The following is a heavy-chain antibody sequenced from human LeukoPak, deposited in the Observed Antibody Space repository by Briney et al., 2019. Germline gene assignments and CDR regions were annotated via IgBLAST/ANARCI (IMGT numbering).Heavy chain of an antibody. CDR2: ISSSSSYI. V-gene: IGHV3-21*01. Sequence: GGSLRLSCAASGFTFSSYSMNWVRQAPGKGLEWVSSISSSSSYIYYADSVKGRFTIYRDNAKNSLYLQMNSLRAEDTAVYYCARDHTVTTAGYWGQGTLVTVSS. J-gene: IGHJ4*02. CDR1: GFTFSSYS. D-gene: IGHD4-17*01. CDR3: ARDHTVTTAGY.